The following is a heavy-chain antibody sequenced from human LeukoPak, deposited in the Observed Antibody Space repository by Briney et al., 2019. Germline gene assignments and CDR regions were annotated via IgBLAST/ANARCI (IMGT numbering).Heavy chain of an antibody. Sequence: GGSLRLSCAASGFTFSSYWMSWVRQAPGKGLEWVANIKQDGSEKYYVDSVKGRFTISRDNAKNSLNLQMNSLRAEDTAVYYCARASSGWSAGWFDPWGQGTLVTVSS. CDR2: IKQDGSEK. J-gene: IGHJ5*02. V-gene: IGHV3-7*01. D-gene: IGHD6-19*01. CDR1: GFTFSSYW. CDR3: ARASSGWSAGWFDP.